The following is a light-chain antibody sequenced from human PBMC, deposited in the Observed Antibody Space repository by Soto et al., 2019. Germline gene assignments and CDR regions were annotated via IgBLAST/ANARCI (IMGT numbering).Light chain of an antibody. CDR2: GAS. CDR3: QQYDSSYT. CDR1: QNIANNF. Sequence: EIVLTQSPGTVSSSPGERVTLSCRASQNIANNFLAWYQHRPGQAPRVVVYGASSRATGIPDRFSGSGSGTEFTLTISRLEPEDFAVYYCQQYDSSYTFGQGTKLE. J-gene: IGKJ2*01. V-gene: IGKV3-20*01.